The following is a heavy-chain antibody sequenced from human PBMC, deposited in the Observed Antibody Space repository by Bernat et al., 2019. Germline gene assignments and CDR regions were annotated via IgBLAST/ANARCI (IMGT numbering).Heavy chain of an antibody. V-gene: IGHV3-21*01. J-gene: IGHJ4*02. CDR3: ARDLVTGTQGY. CDR2: ISSSSSYI. Sequence: EVQLVESGGGLVKPGGSLRLSCAASGFTFSSYSMNWVRQAPGKGQEWVSSISSSSSYIYYADSVKGRFTISRDNAKNSLYLQMNSLRAEDTAVYYCARDLVTGTQGYWGQGTLVTVSS. CDR1: GFTFSSYS. D-gene: IGHD1-20*01.